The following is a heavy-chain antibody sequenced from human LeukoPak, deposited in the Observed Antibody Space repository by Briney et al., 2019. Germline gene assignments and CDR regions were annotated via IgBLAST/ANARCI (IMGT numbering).Heavy chain of an antibody. D-gene: IGHD6-19*01. CDR1: GFTFIDYY. J-gene: IGHJ4*02. CDR2: INVKSGAT. V-gene: IGHV1-2*06. Sequence: ASVKVSCKASGFTFIDYYFNWVRQAPGQGPEWMGRINVKSGATDYAQKFQGRVTVTRDTSISTAYMELSSLRSDDTAVYYCARVGRESSTGWLDYWGQGTLVTVSS. CDR3: ARVGRESSTGWLDY.